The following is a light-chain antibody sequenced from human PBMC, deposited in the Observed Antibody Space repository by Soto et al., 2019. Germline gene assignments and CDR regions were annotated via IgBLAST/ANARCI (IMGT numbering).Light chain of an antibody. V-gene: IGLV2-14*01. J-gene: IGLJ2*01. CDR2: DVS. CDR3: SSYTSSSTPVV. Sequence: QSVLTQPASVSGSPGQSITISCTGTSSDVGGYNYVSWYQQNPGKAPKLMIYDVSNRPSGVSNRFSGSKSGNTASLTIYGLQAEDEADYYCSSYTSSSTPVVFGGGTKLTVL. CDR1: SSDVGGYNY.